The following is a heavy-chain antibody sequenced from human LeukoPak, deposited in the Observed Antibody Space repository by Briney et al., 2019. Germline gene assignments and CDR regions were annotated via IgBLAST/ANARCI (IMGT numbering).Heavy chain of an antibody. D-gene: IGHD2-2*01. CDR2: IYNGGII. J-gene: IGHJ4*02. Sequence: PSETLSLTCTVSGDSISRYYWSWIRQPAGKGLEWIGRIYNGGIITYNPSLKSRVTMSIDTSNNQFSLRLRFVTAADTAVYYCARDVVAAVGSFDYWGQGTQVTVSS. CDR3: ARDVVAAVGSFDY. CDR1: GDSISRYY. V-gene: IGHV4-4*07.